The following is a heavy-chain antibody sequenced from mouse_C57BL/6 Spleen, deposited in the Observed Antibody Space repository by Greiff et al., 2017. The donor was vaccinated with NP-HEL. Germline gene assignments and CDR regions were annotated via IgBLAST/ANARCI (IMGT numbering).Heavy chain of an antibody. CDR2: IDPSASYT. CDR1: GYTFTSYW. Sequence: QVQLQQPGAELVKPGASVKLSCKASGYTFTSYWMQWVKQRPGQGLEWIGEIDPSASYTNYNQKFKGKATLTVDTSSSTAYMQLSSLTSEDSAVYYCARGGTRDYWGQGTTLTVSS. J-gene: IGHJ2*01. V-gene: IGHV1-50*01. D-gene: IGHD3-3*01. CDR3: ARGGTRDY.